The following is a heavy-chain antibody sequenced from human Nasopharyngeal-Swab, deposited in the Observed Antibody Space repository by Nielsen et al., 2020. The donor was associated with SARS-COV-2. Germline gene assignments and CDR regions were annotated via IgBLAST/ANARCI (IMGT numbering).Heavy chain of an antibody. Sequence: KVSCKGSGHSFSSYWISWVRQMPGKGLEWMGIIDPSDSYSNYSPSFQGHVTISVDKSLSTAFLQWSSLKASDTAVYYCARRSFYYGSGTVRGMDVWGQGTTVTVSS. CDR3: ARRSFYYGSGTVRGMDV. CDR2: IDPSDSYS. CDR1: GHSFSSYW. D-gene: IGHD3-10*01. J-gene: IGHJ6*02. V-gene: IGHV5-10-1*01.